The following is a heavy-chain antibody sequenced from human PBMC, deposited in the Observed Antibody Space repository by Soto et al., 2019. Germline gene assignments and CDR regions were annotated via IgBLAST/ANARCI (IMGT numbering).Heavy chain of an antibody. J-gene: IGHJ4*02. V-gene: IGHV4-61*01. D-gene: IGHD5-18*01. Sequence: LSLTFTVPGDSVSDGSYYWSWIREPPGEVREWIGYIYYSGGTNYNPYLKSRVTMSVDTSKNKFSLKLRSVAGADTAVYYCARDIGGYSRGLDYWAQGTLVTVSS. CDR3: ARDIGGYSRGLDY. CDR2: IYYSGGT. CDR1: GDSVSDGSYY.